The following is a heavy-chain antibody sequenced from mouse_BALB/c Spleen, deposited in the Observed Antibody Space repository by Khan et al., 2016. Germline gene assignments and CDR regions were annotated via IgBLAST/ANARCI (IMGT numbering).Heavy chain of an antibody. J-gene: IGHJ2*01. V-gene: IGHV5-9*03. CDR3: ARYQLYFDY. Sequence: EVELVESGGGLVKPGGSLKLSCAASGFTFSSYTMSWGRQTPEKRLEWVATTSSGGGNTYYPDSVKGRFTISRDNAKNNLYLQMSSLRSEDTALYYCARYQLYFDYWGQGTTLTVSS. CDR2: TSSGGGNT. D-gene: IGHD3-3*01. CDR1: GFTFSSYT.